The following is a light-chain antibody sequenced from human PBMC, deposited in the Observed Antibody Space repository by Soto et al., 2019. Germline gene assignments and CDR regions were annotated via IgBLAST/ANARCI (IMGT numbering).Light chain of an antibody. Sequence: EILLTQSPGTLSLSAGERATLSCRASQSLSSNYLAWYQQRPGQAPRLLIYGASTRATGIPDRFSGSGSGTDVPLTIRRLEPEDFAMYYCQQSADSWTFGQGTQVEVK. CDR3: QQSADSWT. V-gene: IGKV3-20*01. J-gene: IGKJ1*01. CDR2: GAS. CDR1: QSLSSNY.